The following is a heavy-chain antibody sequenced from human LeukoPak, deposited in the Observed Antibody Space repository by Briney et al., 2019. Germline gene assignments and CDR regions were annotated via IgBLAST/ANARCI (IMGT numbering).Heavy chain of an antibody. J-gene: IGHJ4*02. CDR2: ISYDGSNK. V-gene: IGHV3-30*18. Sequence: GGSLRLSCAASGFTFSSYGMHWVRQAPAKGLEWVAIISYDGSNKYYADSVKGRFTISRDNSKNTLYLQMNSLRAEDTAVYYCAKGVSFVDYWGQGTLVTVSS. D-gene: IGHD3-16*02. CDR3: AKGVSFVDY. CDR1: GFTFSSYG.